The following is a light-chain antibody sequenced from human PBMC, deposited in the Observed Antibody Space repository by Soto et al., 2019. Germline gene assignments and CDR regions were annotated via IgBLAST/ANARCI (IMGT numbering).Light chain of an antibody. V-gene: IGLV2-14*01. J-gene: IGLJ2*01. CDR3: CSYTSSSTVV. CDR1: SSDVGGYNY. CDR2: EVS. Sequence: QSALTQPASVSGSPGQSITISCTGTSSDVGGYNYVSWYQQHPGKAPKLMIYEVSNRPSGVSNRFSGSKSGNTASLTISGLQAEDEGDYHCCSYTSSSTVVFGGGTKVTVL.